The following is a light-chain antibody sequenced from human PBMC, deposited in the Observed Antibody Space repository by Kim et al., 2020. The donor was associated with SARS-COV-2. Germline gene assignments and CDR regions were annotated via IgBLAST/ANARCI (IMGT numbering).Light chain of an antibody. Sequence: AVGQTVRSTCQGDSLRYNYASWYQQRPGRAPVLVISGKNNRPSGMPDRFSGSSSGNTASLTITGAQAEDEADYYCNCRDSSGKSVVFGGGTQLTVL. CDR2: GKN. CDR1: SLRYNY. J-gene: IGLJ3*02. CDR3: NCRDSSGKSVV. V-gene: IGLV3-19*01.